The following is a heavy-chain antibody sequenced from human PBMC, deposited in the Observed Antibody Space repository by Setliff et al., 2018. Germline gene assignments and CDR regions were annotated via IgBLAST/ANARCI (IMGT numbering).Heavy chain of an antibody. J-gene: IGHJ3*02. D-gene: IGHD1-26*01. Sequence: GASVKVSCKVSGYRLIEVSMHWVRQAPGKGLEWMGGFDPEDEETSYAQKFQGRVTMTDDTSTDTAYMELSSLRSEDTAVYYCATPRSGIIVAFDIWGQGTMVTVSS. V-gene: IGHV1-24*01. CDR3: ATPRSGIIVAFDI. CDR1: GYRLIEVS. CDR2: FDPEDEET.